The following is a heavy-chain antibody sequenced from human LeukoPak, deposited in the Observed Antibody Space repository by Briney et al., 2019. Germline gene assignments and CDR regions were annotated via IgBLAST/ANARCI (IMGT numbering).Heavy chain of an antibody. Sequence: GGSLRLSCAASGFTFSNAWMSWVRQAPGKGLEWVGRIKSKTDGGTTDYAAPVKGRFTISRDDSKNTLYLQMNSLKTEDTAVYYCTTDVTIFGVVIDYWDQGTLVTVSS. V-gene: IGHV3-15*01. CDR3: TTDVTIFGVVIDY. D-gene: IGHD3-3*01. J-gene: IGHJ4*02. CDR1: GFTFSNAW. CDR2: IKSKTDGGTT.